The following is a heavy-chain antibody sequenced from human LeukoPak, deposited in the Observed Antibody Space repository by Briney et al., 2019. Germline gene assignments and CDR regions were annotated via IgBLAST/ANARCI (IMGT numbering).Heavy chain of an antibody. CDR2: IIPIFGSA. J-gene: IGHJ4*02. V-gene: IGHV1-69*13. Sequence: ASVKVSCKASGGTFSSYAISWVRQAPGQGLEWMGGIIPIFGSANYAQKFQGRVTITADESTSTAYMELSSLRSEDTAVYYCAKQYYYDTEPDLYFDYWGQGTLVTVSS. D-gene: IGHD3-22*01. CDR3: AKQYYYDTEPDLYFDY. CDR1: GGTFSSYA.